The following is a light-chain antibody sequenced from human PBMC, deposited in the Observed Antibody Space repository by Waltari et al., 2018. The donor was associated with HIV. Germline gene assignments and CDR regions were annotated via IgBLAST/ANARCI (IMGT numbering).Light chain of an antibody. J-gene: IGKJ4*01. Sequence: ETVMTQSTATLSVAPGEGVTSSCRASQSLTTQLAWYQQKPGQPPRLLIYDISMRATGIPVRFSGSGSGTDFTLAITSLQSEDFAGYYWQQYGSWPLTFGGGTKVEIK. CDR3: QQYGSWPLT. CDR2: DIS. CDR1: QSLTTQ. V-gene: IGKV3-15*01.